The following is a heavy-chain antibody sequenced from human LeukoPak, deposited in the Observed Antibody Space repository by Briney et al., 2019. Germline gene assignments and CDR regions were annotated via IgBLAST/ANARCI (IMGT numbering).Heavy chain of an antibody. Sequence: SETLSLTCAVYGGSFSGYYWSWIRQPPGKGLEWIGEINHSGSTNYNPSLKSRVTISVDTSKNQFSLKLSSVTAADTAVYYCARDRTIPRRMTTVTTGVWLDPWGQGTLVTVSS. V-gene: IGHV4-34*01. CDR1: GGSFSGYY. J-gene: IGHJ5*02. D-gene: IGHD4-11*01. CDR3: ARDRTIPRRMTTVTTGVWLDP. CDR2: INHSGST.